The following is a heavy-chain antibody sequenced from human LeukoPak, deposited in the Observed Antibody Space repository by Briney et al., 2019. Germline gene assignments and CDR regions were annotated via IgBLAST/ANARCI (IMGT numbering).Heavy chain of an antibody. CDR1: GFTFDDFG. Sequence: GGSLRLSCAASGFTFDDFGMNWVRQAPGKGLRWVAYISSRSATMYYADSVQGRFTISRDNAQNSVFLQMNSLRGDDTAVYYCVKSETASFDFWGRGTLVTVSS. CDR2: ISSRSATM. J-gene: IGHJ4*02. D-gene: IGHD1-1*01. V-gene: IGHV3-48*01. CDR3: VKSETASFDF.